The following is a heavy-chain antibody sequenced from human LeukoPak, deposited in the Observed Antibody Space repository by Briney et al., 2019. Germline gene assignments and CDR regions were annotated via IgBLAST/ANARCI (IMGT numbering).Heavy chain of an antibody. Sequence: GGSLRLSCAASGFTFSSYTMNWVRQAPGKGLEWLSYISGGSSPIYYADSVKGRITINRDDAKNSIYLQMNSLRDEDTAVYYCARDRDYTFDYWGQGALVTVSS. V-gene: IGHV3-48*02. CDR2: ISGGSSPI. CDR3: ARDRDYTFDY. CDR1: GFTFSSYT. D-gene: IGHD4-11*01. J-gene: IGHJ4*02.